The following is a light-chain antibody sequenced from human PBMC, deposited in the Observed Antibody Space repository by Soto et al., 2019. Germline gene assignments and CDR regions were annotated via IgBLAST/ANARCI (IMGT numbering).Light chain of an antibody. CDR3: HQRSNWPGFT. J-gene: IGKJ3*01. Sequence: EIVLTQSPATLSLSPGERATLSCRASQSVGNYLAWYQQKPGQAPRLLIYDASNRATGIPVRFSGSGSGTDFTLTISSLEPEDFAVYYCHQRSNWPGFTFGPGTKVDIK. V-gene: IGKV3-11*01. CDR1: QSVGNY. CDR2: DAS.